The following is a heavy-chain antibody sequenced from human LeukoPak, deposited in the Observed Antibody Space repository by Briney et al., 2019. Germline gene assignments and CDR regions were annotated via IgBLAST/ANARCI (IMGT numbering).Heavy chain of an antibody. D-gene: IGHD3-9*01. CDR1: GYSITSYW. CDR2: IYPGDSDT. V-gene: IGHV5-51*01. CDR3: ARGVLTGYYNVYYFDY. J-gene: IGHJ4*02. Sequence: GESLKISCKGSGYSITSYWIGWVRQMPGKGLEWMGIIYPGDSDTRYSPSFQGQVTISADKSISTAYLQWSSLKASDTAMYYCARGVLTGYYNVYYFDYWGQGTLVTVSS.